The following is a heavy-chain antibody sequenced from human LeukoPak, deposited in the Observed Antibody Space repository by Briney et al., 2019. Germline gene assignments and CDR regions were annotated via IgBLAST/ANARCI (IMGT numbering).Heavy chain of an antibody. CDR3: ARRGTATDEGYGIDY. Sequence: SETLSLTCAVYGGSFSGYYWSWIRQPPGKGLEWIGYIYYSGSTNYNPSLKSRVTISVDTSKNQFSLKLSSVTAADTAVYYCARRGTATDEGYGIDYWGQGTLVTVSS. CDR2: IYYSGST. V-gene: IGHV4-34*01. CDR1: GGSFSGYY. J-gene: IGHJ4*02. D-gene: IGHD5-18*01.